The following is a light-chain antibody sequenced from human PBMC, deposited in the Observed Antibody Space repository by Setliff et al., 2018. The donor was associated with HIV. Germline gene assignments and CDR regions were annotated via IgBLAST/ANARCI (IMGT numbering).Light chain of an antibody. Sequence: QSALTQPASVSGSPGQSITISCTGTSSDVGGYNYVSWYQQHPGKAPKLMIYDVSNRPSGVSNRFSGSKSGNTASLTISGLQAEDEADYYCCSYAGSNIFVVFGTGTKVTVL. V-gene: IGLV2-14*03. CDR3: CSYAGSNIFVV. CDR2: DVS. J-gene: IGLJ1*01. CDR1: SSDVGGYNY.